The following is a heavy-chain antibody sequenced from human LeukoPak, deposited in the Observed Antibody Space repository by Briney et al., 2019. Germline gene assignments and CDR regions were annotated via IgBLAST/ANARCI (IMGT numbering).Heavy chain of an antibody. J-gene: IGHJ3*02. CDR2: INSDGSST. CDR1: GFTFSSYW. CDR3: AREIRSSWWRAFDI. Sequence: GGSLRLSCAASGFTFSSYWMHWVRQAPGKGLVWVSRINSDGSSTSYADSVKGRFTISRDNAKNTLYLQMNSLRAEDTAVYYCAREIRSSWWRAFDIWGQGTMVTVSS. D-gene: IGHD6-13*01. V-gene: IGHV3-74*01.